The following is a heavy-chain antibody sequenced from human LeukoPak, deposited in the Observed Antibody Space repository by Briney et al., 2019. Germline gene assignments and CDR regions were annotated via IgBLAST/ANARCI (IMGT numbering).Heavy chain of an antibody. CDR3: AKGAYYYDSSGYLYYFDY. D-gene: IGHD3-22*01. V-gene: IGHV3-23*01. J-gene: IGHJ4*02. CDR1: GFTFSSYA. Sequence: GGSLRLSCAASGFTFSSYARSWVRQAPGKGLEWVSAISGSGGSTYYADSVKGRFTISRDNSKNTLYLQMNSLRAEDTAVYYCAKGAYYYDSSGYLYYFDYWGQGTLVTVSS. CDR2: ISGSGGST.